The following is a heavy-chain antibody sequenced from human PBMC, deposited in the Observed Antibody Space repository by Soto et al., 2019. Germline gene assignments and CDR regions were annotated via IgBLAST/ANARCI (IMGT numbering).Heavy chain of an antibody. CDR3: AMVDVYVTPSPQDV. D-gene: IGHD3-16*01. Sequence: QVQLVQSRAEVKNPGASVKVSCKASGYSFTRYGIAWARQAPGQGLEWMGWINTYNGNTNYAQNLQGRVTLTTDTSTSTASMELTSLRSTDTAIYYCAMVDVYVTPSPQDVWGQGTTVIVSS. V-gene: IGHV1-18*01. CDR2: INTYNGNT. CDR1: GYSFTRYG. J-gene: IGHJ6*02.